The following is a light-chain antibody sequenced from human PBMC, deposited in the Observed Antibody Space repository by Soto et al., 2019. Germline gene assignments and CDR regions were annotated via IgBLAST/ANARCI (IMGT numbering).Light chain of an antibody. CDR2: SNY. CDR3: AAWDDILNGYV. J-gene: IGLJ1*01. CDR1: SSNIESNT. V-gene: IGLV1-44*01. Sequence: HFVRTQPPSSSGTPGRRVTISCSGSSSNIESNTVTWYQQLPGTAPKLVIYSNYDRPSGVPDRFSGSTSGTSASLVIRGLQSEDEADYYCAAWDDILNGYVFGGGTKVTVL.